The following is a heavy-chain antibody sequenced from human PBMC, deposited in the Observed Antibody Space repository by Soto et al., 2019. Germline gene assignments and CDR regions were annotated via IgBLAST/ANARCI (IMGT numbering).Heavy chain of an antibody. CDR2: MTYDGATE. D-gene: IGHD3-3*02. CDR3: ARVRLSIAVNDALDV. J-gene: IGHJ3*01. Sequence: QVRLVGSGGGVVQPGTPLRLSCAASGFTFSDYVIHWVRQAAGKGLEWVASMTYDGATEYYADSVKGRFTMSRDNSKRALSLQMNSLRPDDTAVYYCARVRLSIAVNDALDVWGQGTTVTVSS. CDR1: GFTFSDYV. V-gene: IGHV3-30*14.